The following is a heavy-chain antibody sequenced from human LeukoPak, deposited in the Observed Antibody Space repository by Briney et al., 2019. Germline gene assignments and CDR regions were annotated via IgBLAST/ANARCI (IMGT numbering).Heavy chain of an antibody. CDR3: ARRTPAIGAVAGTDYYYYMDV. J-gene: IGHJ6*03. V-gene: IGHV4-34*01. CDR1: GGSFSGYY. Sequence: SEALSLTCAVYGGSFSGYYWSWIRQPPGKGLEWIGEINHSGSTNYNPSLTSRVTISVDTSKNQFSLKLSSVTAADTAVYYCARRTPAIGAVAGTDYYYYMDVWGKGTTVTVSS. D-gene: IGHD6-19*01. CDR2: INHSGST.